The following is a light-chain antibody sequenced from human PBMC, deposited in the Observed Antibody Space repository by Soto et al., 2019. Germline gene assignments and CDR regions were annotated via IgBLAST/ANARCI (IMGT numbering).Light chain of an antibody. Sequence: VLTQSPGTLSLSPAERATLSCRASQSVTSSYLAWYRQKPGQAPRLLIHGASSRATGIPDRFSGSGSETDFTLTISRLEPEDFAVYYCQQYGDSSWSFGQGTKVDIK. CDR1: QSVTSSY. J-gene: IGKJ1*01. CDR2: GAS. V-gene: IGKV3-20*01. CDR3: QQYGDSSWS.